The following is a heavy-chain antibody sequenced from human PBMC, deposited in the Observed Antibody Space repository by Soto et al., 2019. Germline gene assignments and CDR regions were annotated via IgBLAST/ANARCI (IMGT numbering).Heavy chain of an antibody. CDR2: ISYDGSNK. D-gene: IGHD3-3*01. J-gene: IGHJ6*02. V-gene: IGHV3-30-3*01. CDR3: ARDREIDDFWTTTYYYGMDV. CDR1: GSTFRSYA. Sequence: PVGSLRLSCAASGSTFRSYAMHWVRQAPGKGLEWVAVISYDGSNKYYADSVKGRFTISRDNSTNTLYLQMNSLRAEDTAVYYCARDREIDDFWTTTYYYGMDVWGQGTTVTVSS.